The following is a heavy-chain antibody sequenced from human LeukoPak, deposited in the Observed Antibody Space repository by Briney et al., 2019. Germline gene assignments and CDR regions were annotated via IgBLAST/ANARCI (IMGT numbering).Heavy chain of an antibody. V-gene: IGHV4-38-2*01. CDR2: IYYSGST. CDR1: GYSISSDYY. CDR3: ARGDFCSSSNCYLRPMDV. D-gene: IGHD2-2*01. J-gene: IGHJ6*03. Sequence: SETLSLTCAVSGYSISSDYYWVWIRQPPGKGLEWIGYIYYSGSTTYNPSLKSRVTMSVDTAKNQFSLKLRSVTAADTAVYYCARGDFCSSSNCYLRPMDVWGKGTTVTVSS.